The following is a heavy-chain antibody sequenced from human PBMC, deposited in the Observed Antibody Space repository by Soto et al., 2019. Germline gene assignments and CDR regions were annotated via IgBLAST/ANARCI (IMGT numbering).Heavy chain of an antibody. CDR2: VWPGDSDT. Sequence: PGESLKISFEGSGYSFTGYWISWVRQMPVKGLEWMGIVWPGDSDTRYSPSFQGQVTISAVKSINTAYLQWSSLKASDTAMYYCVRHFGKLHSSQGHRSFDYWGQGTLVTVSS. J-gene: IGHJ4*02. CDR3: VRHFGKLHSSQGHRSFDY. CDR1: GYSFTGYW. V-gene: IGHV5-51*01. D-gene: IGHD2-15*01.